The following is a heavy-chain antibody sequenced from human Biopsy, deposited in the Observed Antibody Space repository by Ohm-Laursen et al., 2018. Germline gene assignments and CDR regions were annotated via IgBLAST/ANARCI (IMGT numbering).Heavy chain of an antibody. CDR1: GGSLSSYS. V-gene: IGHV4-4*07. CDR2: IYTSGIN. CDR3: ARDRDRRGWFDP. Sequence: TLSLTCTVSGGSLSSYSWSWIRQPAGKGLEWIGQIYTSGINNYNPSLKSRVTMSVDTSKNKFSLRVSSVTAADTAVYYCARDRDRRGWFDPWGQGTLVTVSS. D-gene: IGHD1-14*01. J-gene: IGHJ5*02.